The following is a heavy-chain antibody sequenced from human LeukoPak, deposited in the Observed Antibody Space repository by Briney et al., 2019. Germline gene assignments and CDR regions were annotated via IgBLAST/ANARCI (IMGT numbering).Heavy chain of an antibody. D-gene: IGHD3-10*01. J-gene: IGHJ3*02. CDR3: ARGRGSGSHAFDI. Sequence: SETLSLTCTVSGGSISSYYWSWIRQPPGKGLEWIGYIYYSGSTNYNPSLKSRVTISVDTSKNQFSLKLSSVTAADTAVYYCARGRGSGSHAFDIWGQGTMVTVSS. CDR1: GGSISSYY. CDR2: IYYSGST. V-gene: IGHV4-59*12.